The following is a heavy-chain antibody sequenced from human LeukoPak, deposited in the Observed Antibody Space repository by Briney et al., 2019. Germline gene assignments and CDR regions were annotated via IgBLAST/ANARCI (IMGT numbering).Heavy chain of an antibody. D-gene: IGHD3-3*01. Sequence: ASVKVSCKASGYTFTSYYMHWVRQAPGQGLEWMGIINPSGGSTSYAQKLQGRVTMTTDTSTSTAYMELRSLRSDDTAVYYCARDLEYYDFWSSPISGYWGQGTLVTVSS. CDR3: ARDLEYYDFWSSPISGY. J-gene: IGHJ4*02. V-gene: IGHV1-46*01. CDR2: INPSGGST. CDR1: GYTFTSYY.